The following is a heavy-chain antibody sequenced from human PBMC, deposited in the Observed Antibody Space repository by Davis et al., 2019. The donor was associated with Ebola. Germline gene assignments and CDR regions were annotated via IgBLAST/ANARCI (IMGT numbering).Heavy chain of an antibody. J-gene: IGHJ6*04. CDR3: ARALRITIFGVVLPGGMDV. CDR2: VNTYNGST. Sequence: ASVKVSCKPSGYPFASYGLTWVRQAPGQGLEWMGWVNTYNGSTNYAQKFQDRVTMTTDTSTGTAYLELRSLRSDDTAGYYCARALRITIFGVVLPGGMDVWGKGTTVTVHS. D-gene: IGHD3-3*01. CDR1: GYPFASYG. V-gene: IGHV1-18*01.